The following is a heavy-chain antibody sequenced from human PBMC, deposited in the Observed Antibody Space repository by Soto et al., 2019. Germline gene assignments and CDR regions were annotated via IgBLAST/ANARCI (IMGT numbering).Heavy chain of an antibody. CDR3: ARRPLSNHAYDC. CDR2: IYYSGNT. Sequence: SETLSLTCAVSGGSISSYYWSWIRQPPGKGLEWIGYIYYSGNTNYNPSLKSRVTISMDTSQNQFSLKLSSVTAADTAVYYCARRPLSNHAYDCSGQGTLVTVSS. J-gene: IGHJ4*02. CDR1: GGSISSYY. V-gene: IGHV4-59*08.